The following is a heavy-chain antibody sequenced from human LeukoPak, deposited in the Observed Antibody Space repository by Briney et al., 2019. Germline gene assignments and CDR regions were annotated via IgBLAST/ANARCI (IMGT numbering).Heavy chain of an antibody. CDR3: ARATMLLTSFDY. CDR1: GYTFTSYD. CDR2: MNPNSGNT. J-gene: IGHJ4*02. D-gene: IGHD4/OR15-4a*01. Sequence: ASVKVSCKASGYTFTSYDINWVRQATGQGLEWMGWMNPNSGNTGYAQKFQGRVTMTRDTSISTAYMELSSLRSEDTAVYYCARATMLLTSFDYWGQGTLVTVSS. V-gene: IGHV1-8*02.